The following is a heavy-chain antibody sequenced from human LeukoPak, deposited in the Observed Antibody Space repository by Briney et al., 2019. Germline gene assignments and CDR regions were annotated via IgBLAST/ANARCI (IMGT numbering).Heavy chain of an antibody. D-gene: IGHD6-19*01. CDR3: ARVVSGWYGPFDI. J-gene: IGHJ3*02. CDR1: GGSFSGYY. V-gene: IGHV4-34*01. CDR2: INHSGST. Sequence: TSETLSLTCAVYGGSFSGYYWSWIRQPPGKGLEWNGEINHSGSTNYNPSLKSRVTISVDTSKNQFSLQLNSVTPEDTAVYYCARVVSGWYGPFDIWGQGTMVTVSS.